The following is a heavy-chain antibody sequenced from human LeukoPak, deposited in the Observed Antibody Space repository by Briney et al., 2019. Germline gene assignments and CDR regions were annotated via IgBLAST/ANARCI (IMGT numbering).Heavy chain of an antibody. J-gene: IGHJ4*02. CDR3: ARSQSGSYSNLDY. V-gene: IGHV3-48*01. CDR2: ISSGSSTI. Sequence: GGSLRLSCAASGFTFSIYSINWVRQAPGKGLEWVSFISSGSSTIYYADSVKGRFTISRDNAKNSLYLQMNSLKTEDTAVYDWARSQSGSYSNLDYWGQGTLVTVSS. D-gene: IGHD1-26*01. CDR1: GFTFSIYS.